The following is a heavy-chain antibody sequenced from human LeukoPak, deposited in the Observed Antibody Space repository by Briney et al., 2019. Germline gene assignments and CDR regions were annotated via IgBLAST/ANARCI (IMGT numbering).Heavy chain of an antibody. CDR1: GGSISSYY. D-gene: IGHD3-16*01. CDR3: ARDKVEDHGVVGGGGGFDY. Sequence: NTSETLSLTCTVSGGSISSYYWSWIRQPPGKGLEWIGYIYYSGSTNYNPSLKSRVTISVDTSKNQFSLKLSSVTAADTAVYYCARDKVEDHGVVGGGGGFDYWGQGTLVTVSS. J-gene: IGHJ4*02. V-gene: IGHV4-59*01. CDR2: IYYSGST.